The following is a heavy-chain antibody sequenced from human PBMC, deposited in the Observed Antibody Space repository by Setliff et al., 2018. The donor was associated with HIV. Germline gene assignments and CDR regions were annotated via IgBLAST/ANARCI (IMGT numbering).Heavy chain of an antibody. J-gene: IGHJ2*01. CDR3: AREGGQGYSGSGSFYHRNFDL. V-gene: IGHV4-34*01. CDR2: INQSGNT. CDR1: GGSLSGYY. D-gene: IGHD3-10*01. Sequence: PSETLSLTCAVYGGSLSGYYWSWVRQSPGRGLEWIGEINQSGNTNFNPSLKGRLIISVDTSKSQFSLKLTSVTAADTALYYCAREGGQGYSGSGSFYHRNFDLWGRGTLVTVSS.